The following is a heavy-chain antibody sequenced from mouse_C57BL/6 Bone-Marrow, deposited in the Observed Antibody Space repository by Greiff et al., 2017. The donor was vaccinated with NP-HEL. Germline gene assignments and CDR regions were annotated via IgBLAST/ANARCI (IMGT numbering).Heavy chain of an antibody. CDR1: GFSLTSYG. CDR2: IWSGGST. CDR3: ARKGYYGTYYAMDY. V-gene: IGHV2-2*01. D-gene: IGHD1-1*01. Sequence: VMLVESGPGLVQPSQSLSITCTVSGFSLTSYGVHWVRQSPGKGLGWLGVIWSGGSTDYNAAFISRLSISKDNSKSQVFFKMNSLQADDTAIYYCARKGYYGTYYAMDYWGQGTSVTVSS. J-gene: IGHJ4*01.